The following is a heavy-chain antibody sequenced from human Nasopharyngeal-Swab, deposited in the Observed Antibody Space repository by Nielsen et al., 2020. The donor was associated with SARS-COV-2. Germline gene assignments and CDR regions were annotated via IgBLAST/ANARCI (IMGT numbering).Heavy chain of an antibody. J-gene: IGHJ6*02. V-gene: IGHV3-23*01. D-gene: IGHD3-10*01. CDR3: AKVRGVIPVDV. CDR1: GGSISSGDYY. Sequence: ETLSLTCTVSGGSISSGDYYWSWIRQAPGKGLEWVSAISGSGGSTYYADSVKGRFTISRDNSKNTLYLQMNSLRAEDTAVYYCAKVRGVIPVDVWGQGTTVTVSS. CDR2: ISGSGGST.